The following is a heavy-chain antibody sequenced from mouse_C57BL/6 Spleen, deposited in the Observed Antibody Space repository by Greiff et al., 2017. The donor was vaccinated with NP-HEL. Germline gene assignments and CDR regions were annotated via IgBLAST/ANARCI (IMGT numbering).Heavy chain of an antibody. CDR3: ARDGSRHY. D-gene: IGHD1-1*01. CDR1: GYTFTDYY. V-gene: IGHV1-26*01. Sequence: EVQLQQSGPELVKPGASVKISCKASGYTFTDYYMNWVKQSHGKSLEWIGDINPNNGGTSYNQQFKGKATLTVDKSSSTAYMELRSLTSEDSAVYYCARDGSRHYWGQGTTLTVSS. CDR2: INPNNGGT. J-gene: IGHJ2*01.